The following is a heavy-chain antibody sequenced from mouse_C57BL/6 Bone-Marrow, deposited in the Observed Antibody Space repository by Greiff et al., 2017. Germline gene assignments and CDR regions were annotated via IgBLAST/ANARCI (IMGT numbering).Heavy chain of an antibody. Sequence: QVHVKQPGAELVMPGASVKLSCKASGYTFTSYWMHWVKQRPGQGLEWIGEIDPSDSYTNYNQKFKGKSTLTVDKSSSTAYMQLSSLTSEDSAVYYCARDPLITTVVAKGWYFDVWGTGTTVTVSS. CDR2: IDPSDSYT. V-gene: IGHV1-69*01. CDR1: GYTFTSYW. D-gene: IGHD1-1*01. CDR3: ARDPLITTVVAKGWYFDV. J-gene: IGHJ1*03.